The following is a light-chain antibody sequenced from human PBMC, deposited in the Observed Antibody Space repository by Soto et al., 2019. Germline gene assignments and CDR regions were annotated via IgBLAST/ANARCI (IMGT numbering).Light chain of an antibody. Sequence: EIVMTQSPATLSVSPGERATLSCRASQSVSSSLAWYQQRTGQAPRLLIYGASTRATGIPARFSGSGSGTEFTLTISSLQPDDSATYYCQQYNSYRAFGQGTKVEI. CDR2: GAS. CDR1: QSVSSS. J-gene: IGKJ1*01. V-gene: IGKV3D-15*01. CDR3: QQYNSYRA.